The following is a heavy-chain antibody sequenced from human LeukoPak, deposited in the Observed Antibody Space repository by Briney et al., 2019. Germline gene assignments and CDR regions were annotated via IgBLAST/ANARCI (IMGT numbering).Heavy chain of an antibody. CDR3: ARDSPYYYDSSGYYPGAFDY. Sequence: GGSLRLSCAASGFTFSSYAMHWVRQAPGKGLEWVAVISYDGSNKYYADSVKGRFTISRDNSKNTLYLQMNSLRAEDTAVYYCARDSPYYYDSSGYYPGAFDYWGQGTLVTVSS. D-gene: IGHD3-22*01. CDR1: GFTFSSYA. CDR2: ISYDGSNK. J-gene: IGHJ4*02. V-gene: IGHV3-30-3*01.